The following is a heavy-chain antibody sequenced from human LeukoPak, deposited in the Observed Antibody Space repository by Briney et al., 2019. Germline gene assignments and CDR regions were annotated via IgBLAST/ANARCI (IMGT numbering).Heavy chain of an antibody. CDR2: ISYDGSNK. CDR1: GFTFSSYA. Sequence: PGGSLRLSCAASGFTFSSYAMHWVRQAPGKGLEWVAVISYDGSNKYYADSVKGRFTISRDYSKNTLYLQMNSLRAEDTAVYYCARDQGGDYDFWSGYDYWGQGTLVTVSS. D-gene: IGHD3-3*01. V-gene: IGHV3-30-3*01. CDR3: ARDQGGDYDFWSGYDY. J-gene: IGHJ4*02.